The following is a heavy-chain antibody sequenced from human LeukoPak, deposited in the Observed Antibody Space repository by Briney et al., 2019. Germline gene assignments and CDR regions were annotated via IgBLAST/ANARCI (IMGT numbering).Heavy chain of an antibody. D-gene: IGHD4-17*01. CDR3: ARGDYGDYSFDY. CDR1: GGSISSHY. CDR2: IYYSGST. V-gene: IGHV4-59*11. Sequence: TSETLSLTCTVSGGSISSHYWSWIRQPPGKGLEGSGYIYYSGSTNYNPSLKSRVTISVDTSKNQFSLKLSSVTAADTAVYYCARGDYGDYSFDYWGQGTLVTVSS. J-gene: IGHJ4*02.